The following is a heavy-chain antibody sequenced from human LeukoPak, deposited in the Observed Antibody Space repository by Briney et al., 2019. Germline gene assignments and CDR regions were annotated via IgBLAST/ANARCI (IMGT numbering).Heavy chain of an antibody. CDR2: IYYSGST. J-gene: IGHJ6*03. Sequence: PSETLSLTCTVSGGSISNYYWGWIRQPPGKGLEWIGNIYYSGSTNYNPSLKSRVTISVDTSKNQFSLKLSSVTAADTAVYYCARGDWYYYYYYMDVWGKGTTVTISS. D-gene: IGHD3/OR15-3a*01. CDR1: GGSISNYY. CDR3: ARGDWYYYYYYMDV. V-gene: IGHV4-59*01.